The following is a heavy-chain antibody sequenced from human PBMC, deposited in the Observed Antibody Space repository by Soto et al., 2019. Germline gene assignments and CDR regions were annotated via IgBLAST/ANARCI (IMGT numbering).Heavy chain of an antibody. CDR1: GFTFSTYC. CDR3: VRGSSPWRGMDY. J-gene: IGHJ4*02. V-gene: IGHV3-74*01. CDR2: ICRDGSGT. Sequence: EVQLVESGGGLVQPGGSLRLSCAVSGFTFSTYCMHWVRQAPETRLVWVSRICRDGSGTDYADSVKGRFAISRDDARNSLYLQMNSLRVEDTAIYYCVRGSSPWRGMDYWGQGTLVTVSS. D-gene: IGHD6-13*01.